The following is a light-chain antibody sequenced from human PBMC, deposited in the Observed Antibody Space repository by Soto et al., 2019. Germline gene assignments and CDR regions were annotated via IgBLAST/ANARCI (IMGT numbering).Light chain of an antibody. V-gene: IGLV1-51*01. J-gene: IGLJ1*01. CDR3: GSWDSSLSAYV. Sequence: QAVMTQPPSVSAAPGQKVTLSCSGSSSNIGGNSVSWYQQLPGTAPKLLIYDDNNRPSGIPDRFSGSKSGTSATLGITGFQTGDEADYYCGSWDSSLSAYVFGTGTKVTVL. CDR1: SSNIGGNS. CDR2: DDN.